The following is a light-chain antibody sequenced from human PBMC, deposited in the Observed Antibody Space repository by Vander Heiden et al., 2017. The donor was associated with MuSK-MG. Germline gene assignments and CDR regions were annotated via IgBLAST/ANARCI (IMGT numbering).Light chain of an antibody. Sequence: QSVLTQPPSASGPPGQRVTISCSGSSSNIGSNTVNWYQQLPGTAPKLLIYSNNQRPSGVPDRFSISKSGTSASLAISGLQSEDEADYYCAAGDDSLNGWVFGGGTKLTVL. CDR2: SNN. CDR1: SSNIGSNT. J-gene: IGLJ3*02. CDR3: AAGDDSLNGWV. V-gene: IGLV1-44*01.